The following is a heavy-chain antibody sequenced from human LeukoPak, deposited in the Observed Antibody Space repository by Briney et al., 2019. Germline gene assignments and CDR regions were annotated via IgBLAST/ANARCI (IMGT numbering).Heavy chain of an antibody. V-gene: IGHV4-38-2*02. D-gene: IGHD3-10*01. J-gene: IGHJ4*02. CDR1: GYSISSGYY. Sequence: SETLSLTCTVSGYSISSGYYWGWIRQPPGKGLEWIGSIYHSGSTYYNPSLKSRVTISVDTSKNQFSLKLSSVTAADTAVYYCASHGPGGSYFAFDYWGQGTLVTVSS. CDR3: ASHGPGGSYFAFDY. CDR2: IYHSGST.